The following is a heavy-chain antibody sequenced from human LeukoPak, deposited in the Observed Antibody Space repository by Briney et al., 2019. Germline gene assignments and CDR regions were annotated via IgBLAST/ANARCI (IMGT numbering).Heavy chain of an antibody. Sequence: ASVKVSCKASGYTFTSYYMHWVRQAPGQGHEWMGIINPSGGTTSYAQKFQGRVTMTRDTSTSTVYMELSSLRSDDTAVYYCARAYTSAVAGAMGYWGQGTLVTVSS. CDR1: GYTFTSYY. CDR3: ARAYTSAVAGAMGY. D-gene: IGHD2-2*01. V-gene: IGHV1-46*01. CDR2: INPSGGTT. J-gene: IGHJ4*02.